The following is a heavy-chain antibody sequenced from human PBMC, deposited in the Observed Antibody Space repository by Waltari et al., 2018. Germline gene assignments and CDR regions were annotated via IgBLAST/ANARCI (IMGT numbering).Heavy chain of an antibody. J-gene: IGHJ4*02. CDR1: GLTFSTSA. Sequence: EVQLLESGGGLVQPGGSLRLSCVVSGLTFSTSAMSWVRQAPGKGLEWVSSISISGGKMYYGDSVRGRFTISRDNSKNALYLQMNSLRAEDTAVYYYAKEIRPNDYWGQGTLVTVSS. CDR3: AKEIRPNDY. V-gene: IGHV3-23*01. CDR2: ISISGGKM.